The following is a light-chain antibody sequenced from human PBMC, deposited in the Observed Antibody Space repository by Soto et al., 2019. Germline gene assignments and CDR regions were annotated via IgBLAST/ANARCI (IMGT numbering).Light chain of an antibody. Sequence: QSALTQPPSASGSPGQSVTISCTGTKNDIGVYDFVSWYQHHPGKAPRLFIYEVVQRPSGVPDRFSGSKSGNTASLTVSGLQAAEEADYFCKSYAGSNTYVFGSGTKVTVL. J-gene: IGLJ1*01. CDR3: KSYAGSNTYV. V-gene: IGLV2-8*01. CDR1: KNDIGVYDF. CDR2: EVV.